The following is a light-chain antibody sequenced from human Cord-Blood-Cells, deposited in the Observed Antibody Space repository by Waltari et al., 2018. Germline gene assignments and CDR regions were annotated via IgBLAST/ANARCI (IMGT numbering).Light chain of an antibody. CDR2: AAS. J-gene: IGKJ4*01. CDR3: QQSYSTPLT. Sequence: DIQMTQSPSSLSASVGDRVTITCRASQSISRYLNWYQQKPGKAPKLLIYAASSLQSEVPARFSGSRSGTDFTLTISSLQPEDCATDYCQQSYSTPLTFGGGTKVEIK. V-gene: IGKV1-39*01. CDR1: QSISRY.